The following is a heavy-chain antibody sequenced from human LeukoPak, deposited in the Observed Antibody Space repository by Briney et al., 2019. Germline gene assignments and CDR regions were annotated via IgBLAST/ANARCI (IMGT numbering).Heavy chain of an antibody. Sequence: PSETLSLTCAVYGGSFSGYYWSWIRQPPGKGLEWIGSIYYSGSTYYNPSLKSRVTISVDTSKNQFSLKLSSVTAADTAVYYCSVYCSSTSCQDAFDIWGQGTMVTVSS. J-gene: IGHJ3*02. CDR3: SVYCSSTSCQDAFDI. V-gene: IGHV4-34*01. CDR2: IYYSGST. CDR1: GGSFSGYY. D-gene: IGHD2-2*01.